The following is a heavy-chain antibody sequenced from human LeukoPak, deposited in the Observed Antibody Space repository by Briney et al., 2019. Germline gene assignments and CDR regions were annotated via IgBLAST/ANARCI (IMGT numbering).Heavy chain of an antibody. D-gene: IGHD5-12*01. J-gene: IGHJ4*02. CDR2: IYYSGST. CDR3: ARVGSGGSGYDEFDY. CDR1: GGSISSGDYY. V-gene: IGHV4-30-4*02. Sequence: KPSETLSLTCTVSGGSISSGDYYWSWIRQPPGKGLEWIGYIYYSGSTYYNPSLKSRVTMSVDTSKNQFSLKLSSVTAADTAVYYCARVGSGGSGYDEFDYWGQGTLVTVSS.